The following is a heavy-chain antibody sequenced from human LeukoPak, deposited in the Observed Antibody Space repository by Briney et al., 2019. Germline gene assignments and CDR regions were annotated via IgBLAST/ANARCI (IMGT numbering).Heavy chain of an antibody. Sequence: SVKVSCKASGGTFSSYAISWVRQAPGQGLEWMGGIIPIFGTANYAQKFQGRVTITADESTSTAYMELSSLRSEDTAVYYCASASDYCSGGSCSTYGYWFDPWGQGTLVTVSS. J-gene: IGHJ5*02. CDR1: GGTFSSYA. CDR3: ASASDYCSGGSCSTYGYWFDP. V-gene: IGHV1-69*13. CDR2: IIPIFGTA. D-gene: IGHD2-15*01.